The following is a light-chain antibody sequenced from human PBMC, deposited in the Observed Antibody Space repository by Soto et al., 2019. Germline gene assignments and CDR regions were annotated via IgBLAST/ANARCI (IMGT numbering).Light chain of an antibody. Sequence: QSALTQPASVSGSPGQSITISCTGTSSDVGGYNYVSWYQQHPDKAPKLIISDVSNRPSGVSNRFSGSKSGNTASLTISGLQAEDEADYYCNSYTSSSTHVFGTGTQLTVL. J-gene: IGLJ1*01. CDR3: NSYTSSSTHV. CDR1: SSDVGGYNY. CDR2: DVS. V-gene: IGLV2-14*03.